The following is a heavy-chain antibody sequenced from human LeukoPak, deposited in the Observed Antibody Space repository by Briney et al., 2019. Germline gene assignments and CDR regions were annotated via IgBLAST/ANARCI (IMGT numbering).Heavy chain of an antibody. CDR1: GASINDYY. Sequence: PSETLSLTCTVSGASINDYYWMWIRQPPGGGLEWIGYIYYSESSNYNPSLRSRVTISVDPSKSHFPLKLSSVTAADTAVYYCARDPYSGNYGNDYYYYMDVWGKGTTVTISS. CDR2: IYYSESS. D-gene: IGHD1-26*01. J-gene: IGHJ6*03. V-gene: IGHV4-59*12. CDR3: ARDPYSGNYGNDYYYYMDV.